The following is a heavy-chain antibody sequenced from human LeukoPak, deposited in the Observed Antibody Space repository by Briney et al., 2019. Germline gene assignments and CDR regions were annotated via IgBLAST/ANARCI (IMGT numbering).Heavy chain of an antibody. CDR3: AGWGAYYYDSSGYSSIDAFDI. J-gene: IGHJ3*02. D-gene: IGHD3-22*01. CDR2: IYHSGST. CDR1: GYSISSGYY. V-gene: IGHV4-38-2*02. Sequence: SETLSLTCTVSGYSISSGYYWGWIRQPPGKGLEWIGSIYHSGSTYYNPSLKSRVTISVDTSKNQFSLKLSSVTAAGTAVYYCAGWGAYYYDSSGYSSIDAFDIWGQGTMVTVSS.